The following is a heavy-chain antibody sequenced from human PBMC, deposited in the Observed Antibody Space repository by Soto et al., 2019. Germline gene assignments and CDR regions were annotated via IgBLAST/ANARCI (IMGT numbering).Heavy chain of an antibody. J-gene: IGHJ4*02. Sequence: QVQLVQSGAEVKRPGSSVKVSCKASGDTFSFYSINWVRQAPGLGLEWMGRVNPILSMSNYAQRFQGRVTMTAAESTSTAYMELSGLRSEDTAMYYCATSYGSGYRAFDYWGQGALVTVSS. D-gene: IGHD3-10*01. V-gene: IGHV1-69*04. CDR3: ATSYGSGYRAFDY. CDR1: GDTFSFYS. CDR2: VNPILSMS.